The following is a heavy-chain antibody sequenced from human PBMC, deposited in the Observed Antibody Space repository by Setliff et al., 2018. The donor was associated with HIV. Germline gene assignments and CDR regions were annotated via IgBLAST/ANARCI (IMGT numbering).Heavy chain of an antibody. CDR2: INFASGGT. J-gene: IGHJ3*02. V-gene: IGHV1-2*02. Sequence: ASVKVSCKASGYTFTDYYIHWGRQAPGQGLEWMGWINFASGGTNYAKNFQGRVTVTRDTSINTAYVELNSLKSDDTAVYYCARDYLHVFDIWGQGTMVTVSS. CDR1: GYTFTDYY. CDR3: ARDYLHVFDI.